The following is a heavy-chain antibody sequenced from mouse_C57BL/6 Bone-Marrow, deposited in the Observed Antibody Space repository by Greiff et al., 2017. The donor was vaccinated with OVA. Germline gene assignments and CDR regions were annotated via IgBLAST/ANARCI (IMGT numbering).Heavy chain of an antibody. J-gene: IGHJ2*01. D-gene: IGHD1-1*01. V-gene: IGHV5-6*01. CDR1: GFTFSSYG. CDR2: ISSGGSST. Sequence: EVHLVESGGDLVKPGGSLKLSCAASGFTFSSYGMSWVRQTPDKRLEWVATISSGGSSTYYPDSVKGRFTFSRDNAKNTLYLQMSSLKSEDTAMYYCARHKGFVTTVVATSYFDYWGQGTTLTVSS. CDR3: ARHKGFVTTVVATSYFDY.